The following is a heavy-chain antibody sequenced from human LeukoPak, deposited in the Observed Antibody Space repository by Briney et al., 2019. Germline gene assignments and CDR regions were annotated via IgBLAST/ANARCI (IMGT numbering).Heavy chain of an antibody. CDR2: ISYDGSNK. V-gene: IGHV3-30*03. J-gene: IGHJ3*02. CDR1: GFTFSSYG. CDR3: AGLNAFDI. Sequence: PGGSLRLSCAASGFTFSSYGMHWVRQAPGKGLEWVAVISYDGSNKYYADSVKGRFTISRDNSKNTLYLQMNSLRAEDTAVYYCAGLNAFDIWGQGTMVTVSS.